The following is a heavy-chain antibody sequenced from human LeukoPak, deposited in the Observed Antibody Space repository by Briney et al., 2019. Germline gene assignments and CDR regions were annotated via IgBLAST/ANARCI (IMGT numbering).Heavy chain of an antibody. CDR3: AKGVSGWPYYFDY. J-gene: IGHJ4*02. Sequence: PGGSLRLSCAASGFTFSTYAMSWVRQTPTKGLKWVSAIGDDGATTYYADSVKGRFTISRDNSKNTLYLQMNSLRAEDTAVYYCAKGVSGWPYYFDYWGRGTLVTVSS. CDR2: IGDDGATT. D-gene: IGHD6-19*01. V-gene: IGHV3-23*01. CDR1: GFTFSTYA.